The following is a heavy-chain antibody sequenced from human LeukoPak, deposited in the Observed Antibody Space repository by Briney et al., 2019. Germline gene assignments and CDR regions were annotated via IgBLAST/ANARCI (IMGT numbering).Heavy chain of an antibody. D-gene: IGHD6-19*01. CDR3: ARDRWQWLVPDAFDV. J-gene: IGHJ3*01. Sequence: GGSLRLSCAASGFTFSSYSMNWVRQAPGKGLEWVSSISSSSSYIYYADSVKGRFTISRDNAKNSLYLEMNSLRVEDTAVYYCARDRWQWLVPDAFDVWGQGTMVTVSS. CDR2: ISSSSSYI. CDR1: GFTFSSYS. V-gene: IGHV3-21*01.